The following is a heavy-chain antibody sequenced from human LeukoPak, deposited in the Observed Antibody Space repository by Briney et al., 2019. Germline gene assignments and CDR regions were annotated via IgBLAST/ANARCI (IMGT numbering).Heavy chain of an antibody. CDR3: VYYAYVWGSYPGDS. Sequence: GGSLRLSCAASGFTFSSYAMSWVRQAPGKGLEWVSGISVSGGSTEYADSVKGRFTISSDNSKNTLYLQMNSQRAEDTAVYYCVYYAYVWGSYPGDSWGQGTLVTVSS. D-gene: IGHD3-16*02. CDR1: GFTFSSYA. CDR2: ISVSGGST. V-gene: IGHV3-23*01. J-gene: IGHJ4*02.